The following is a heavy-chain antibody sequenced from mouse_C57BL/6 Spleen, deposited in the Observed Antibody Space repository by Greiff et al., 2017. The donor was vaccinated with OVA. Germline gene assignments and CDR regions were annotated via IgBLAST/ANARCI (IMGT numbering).Heavy chain of an antibody. Sequence: QVQLQQSGAELVRPGTSVKLSCKASGYTFTSYWMHWVKQRPGQGLEWIGVIDPSDSYTNYNQKFKGKATLTVDTSSSTAYMQLSSLTSEDSAVYYCARIEDFDYWGQGTTLTVSS. V-gene: IGHV1-59*01. CDR3: ARIEDFDY. CDR1: GYTFTSYW. CDR2: IDPSDSYT. J-gene: IGHJ2*01.